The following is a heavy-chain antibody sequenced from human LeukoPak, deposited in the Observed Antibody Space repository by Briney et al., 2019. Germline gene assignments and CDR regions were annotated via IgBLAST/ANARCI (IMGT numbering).Heavy chain of an antibody. J-gene: IGHJ5*02. CDR1: GYTFTSYD. Sequence: GASVKVSCKASGYTFTSYDINWVRQATGQGLEWMGWMNPNSGNTGYAQKFQGRVTITRNTSISTAYMELSSLRSEDTAVYYCARDTGGPGFSWFDPWGQGTLVTVSS. CDR3: ARDTGGPGFSWFDP. D-gene: IGHD3-16*01. V-gene: IGHV1-8*03. CDR2: MNPNSGNT.